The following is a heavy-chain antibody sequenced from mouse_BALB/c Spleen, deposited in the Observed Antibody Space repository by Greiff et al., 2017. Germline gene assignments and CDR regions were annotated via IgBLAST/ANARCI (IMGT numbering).Heavy chain of an antibody. J-gene: IGHJ2*01. V-gene: IGHV5-9-1*01. D-gene: IGHD2-12*01. CDR2: ISSGGSYT. CDR1: GFTFSSYA. CDR3: AKHRSYDGVDY. Sequence: DVMLVESGGGLVKPGGSLKLSCAASGFTFSSYAMSWVRQTPEKRLEWVATISSGGSYTYYPDSVKGRFTISRDNAKNTLYLQMSSLRSEDTAMYYCAKHRSYDGVDYWGQGTTLTVSS.